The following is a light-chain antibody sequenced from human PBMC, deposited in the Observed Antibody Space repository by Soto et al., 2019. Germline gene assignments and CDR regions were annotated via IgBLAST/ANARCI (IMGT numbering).Light chain of an antibody. CDR3: TSSVGSYADVV. Sequence: QSALTQPPSASGSPGQSVTISCTGASSDVGCTNYVSWYQQHPGKAPKLMIFEVTKRPSGVPDRFSGYKSGNTASLTVSGLQAEDEADYYCTSSVGSYADVVFGGGTKLTVL. CDR2: EVT. CDR1: SSDVGCTNY. V-gene: IGLV2-8*01. J-gene: IGLJ2*01.